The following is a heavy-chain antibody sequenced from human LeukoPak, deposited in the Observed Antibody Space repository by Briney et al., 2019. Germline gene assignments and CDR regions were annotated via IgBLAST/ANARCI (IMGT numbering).Heavy chain of an antibody. CDR3: VRDPD. Sequence: PGGSLRLSCAASGFRFSDYWVNWVRQAPGKGLEWVANIKEDGSEKYYVDSVKGRFTISRDNAKNSVDLQMNRLRGEDTAVYYCVRDPDWGQGTLVTVSS. V-gene: IGHV3-7*01. CDR1: GFRFSDYW. CDR2: IKEDGSEK. J-gene: IGHJ4*02.